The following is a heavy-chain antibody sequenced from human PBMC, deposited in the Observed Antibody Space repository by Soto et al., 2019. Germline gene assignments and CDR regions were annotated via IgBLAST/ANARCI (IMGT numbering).Heavy chain of an antibody. CDR1: GFTFSSYG. CDR2: ISYDGSNK. D-gene: IGHD6-19*01. V-gene: IGHV3-30*18. Sequence: QVQLVESGGGVVQPGRSLRLSCAASGFTFSSYGMHWVRQAPGKGLEWVAAISYDGSNKYYADSVKGRFTISRDNSKNTLYLQMNSLRAEDTAVYYCAKKAVAGRYFDYWGQGTLVTVSS. CDR3: AKKAVAGRYFDY. J-gene: IGHJ4*02.